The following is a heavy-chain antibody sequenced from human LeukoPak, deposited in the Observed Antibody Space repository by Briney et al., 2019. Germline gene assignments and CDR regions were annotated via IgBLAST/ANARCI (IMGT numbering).Heavy chain of an antibody. V-gene: IGHV3-64D*06. CDR3: ARAPSTTVVTPGEDYYYGMDV. D-gene: IGHD4-23*01. CDR1: GFTFSDYA. Sequence: PGGSLRLSCSASGFTFSDYAMHWVRQAPGKGLEYLSSIISNGGITYYADSVKGRFTISRDNSKNTLYLQMSSLRAEDTAVYYCARAPSTTVVTPGEDYYYGMDVWGQGTTVTVSS. J-gene: IGHJ6*02. CDR2: IISNGGIT.